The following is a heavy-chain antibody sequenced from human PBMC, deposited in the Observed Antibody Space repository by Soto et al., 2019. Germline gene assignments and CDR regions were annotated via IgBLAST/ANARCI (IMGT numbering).Heavy chain of an antibody. D-gene: IGHD2-2*01. J-gene: IGHJ4*02. V-gene: IGHV3-21*01. Sequence: PGGSLRLSCAASGFTFSSYSMNWVRQAPGKGLEWVSSISSSSSYIYYADSVKGRFTISRDNAKNSLYLQMNSLRAEDTAVYYCARGVDIVVVPVDGGGYWGQGTLVTVSS. CDR1: GFTFSSYS. CDR2: ISSSSSYI. CDR3: ARGVDIVVVPVDGGGY.